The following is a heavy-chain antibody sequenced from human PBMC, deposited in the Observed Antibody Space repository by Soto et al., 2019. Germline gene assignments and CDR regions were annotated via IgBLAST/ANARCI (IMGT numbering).Heavy chain of an antibody. Sequence: QVQLQESGPGLVKPSQTLSLTCSVSGGSVSSGAFYWGWIRQSPVQGLECLGYIYSFGNTFYNPSRRSRVTISLDTSKNQSSLSLAFVIVAIRAIYCRARVIGDGWGNCWWFDLGGQGTLVIVSS. V-gene: IGHV4-31*03. J-gene: IGHJ5*02. CDR3: ARVIGDGWGNCWWFDL. CDR2: IYSFGNT. D-gene: IGHD2-21*01. CDR1: GGSVSSGAFY.